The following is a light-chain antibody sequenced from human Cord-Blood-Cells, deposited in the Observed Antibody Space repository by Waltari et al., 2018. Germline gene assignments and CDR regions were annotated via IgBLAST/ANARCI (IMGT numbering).Light chain of an antibody. CDR3: QQYGSSPQT. CDR2: GES. Sequence: EIVLTQSPGTLSLSPGERATLSCRASQSVSSSYLAWYQQKPVQSPRLLIYGESSRATGVPDRFSGSGSGTDFTFTISRLEPEDFAVYYCQQYGSSPQTFGQGTKVEIK. V-gene: IGKV3-20*01. J-gene: IGKJ1*01. CDR1: QSVSSSY.